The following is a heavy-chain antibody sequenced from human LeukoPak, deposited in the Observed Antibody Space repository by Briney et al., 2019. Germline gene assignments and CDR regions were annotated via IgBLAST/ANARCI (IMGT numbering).Heavy chain of an antibody. CDR3: ARVGAKGGWYFDL. CDR2: ISSGSSYI. D-gene: IGHD3-10*01. Sequence: GGSPRLSCAVSGFTFRSYGMNWVRQAPGKGLEWVSSISSGSSYIYYADSVKGRFTISRDNAKNSLHLQMNSLRADDTAVYYCARVGAKGGWYFDLWGRGTLVTVSS. CDR1: GFTFRSYG. V-gene: IGHV3-21*01. J-gene: IGHJ2*01.